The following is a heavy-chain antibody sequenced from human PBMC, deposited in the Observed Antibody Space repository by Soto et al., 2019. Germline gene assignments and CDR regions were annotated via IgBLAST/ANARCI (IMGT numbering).Heavy chain of an antibody. CDR3: ARSRARCAGDTCCYHFGT. V-gene: IGHV4-34*01. Sequence: SETLSLTCGVQGGVFSGFFWSWIRQPPGKGLEWIGEIHHSGITHYTPSLKSRVTMSADTPNKQFSLSLTSVTAADTAVYYCARSRARCAGDTCCYHFGTWGEGALVTV. CDR1: GGVFSGFF. J-gene: IGHJ5*02. CDR2: IHHSGIT. D-gene: IGHD3-10*01.